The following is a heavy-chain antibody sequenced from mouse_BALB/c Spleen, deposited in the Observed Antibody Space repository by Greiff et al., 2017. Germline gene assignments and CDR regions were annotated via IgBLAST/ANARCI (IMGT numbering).Heavy chain of an antibody. J-gene: IGHJ3*01. Sequence: EVQLQQSGPELVKPGASVKISCKASGYTFTDYNMHWVKQSHGKSLEWIGYIYPYNGGTGYNQKFKSKATLTVDNSSSTAYMELRSLTSEDSAVYYCARARALSWFAYWGQGTLVTVSA. V-gene: IGHV1S29*02. CDR1: GYTFTDYN. D-gene: IGHD1-2*01. CDR3: ARARALSWFAY. CDR2: IYPYNGGT.